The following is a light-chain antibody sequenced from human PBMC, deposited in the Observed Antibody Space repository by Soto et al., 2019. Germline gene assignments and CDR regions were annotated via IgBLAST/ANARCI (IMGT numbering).Light chain of an antibody. Sequence: SVLTQPRSACGSPGQSVTIWCTGTSSDVCAYDFVSWYQQHPGEAPKLIIYDVNKRRSGGPDRFSGSKSGNTASLTISALPSEHVGDYFCCSFAGTFYVFGTGTKVIAL. CDR1: SSDVCAYDF. CDR3: CSFAGTFYV. J-gene: IGLJ1*01. CDR2: DVN. V-gene: IGLV2-11*01.